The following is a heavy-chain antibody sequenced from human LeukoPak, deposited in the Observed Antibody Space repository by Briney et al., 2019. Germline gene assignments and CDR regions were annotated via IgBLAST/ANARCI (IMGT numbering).Heavy chain of an antibody. V-gene: IGHV4-30-4*01. D-gene: IGHD6-13*01. CDR1: GGSISSGDYY. CDR2: IYYSGST. CDR3: ASHKYSSSWYEYYFDY. J-gene: IGHJ4*02. Sequence: PSETLSLTCTVSGGSISSGDYYWSWIRQPPGKGLEWIGYIYYSGSTYYNPSLKSRVTISVDTSKNQFSLKLSSVTAADTAVYYCASHKYSSSWYEYYFDYWGQGTLVTVSS.